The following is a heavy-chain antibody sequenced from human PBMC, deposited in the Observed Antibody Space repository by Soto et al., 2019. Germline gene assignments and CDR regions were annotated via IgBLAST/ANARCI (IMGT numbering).Heavy chain of an antibody. CDR3: ARRWDYSWNDFS. D-gene: IGHD1-20*01. CDR1: GGSVSSGSYY. V-gene: IGHV4-61*01. J-gene: IGHJ4*02. CDR2: IYYSGST. Sequence: QVQLQESGPGLVKPSETLSLTCTVSGGSVSSGSYYWSWIRQPPGKGLEWIGYIYYSGSTNYNPSLKGRVTLSVDTSKHLFALKLSSVAAADTAVYYCARRWDYSWNDFSWGQGTLVTGSS.